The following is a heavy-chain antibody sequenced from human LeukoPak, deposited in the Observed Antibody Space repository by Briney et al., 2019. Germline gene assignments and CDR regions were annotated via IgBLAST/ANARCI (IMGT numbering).Heavy chain of an antibody. V-gene: IGHV1-24*01. CDR1: GYTLTELS. CDR3: ATAYSSSWDYFDY. J-gene: IGHJ4*02. CDR2: FDPEDGET. Sequence: ASVKVSCKVSGYTLTELSMHWVRQAPGKGPEWMGGFDPEDGETIYAQKFQGRVTMTEDTSTDTAYMELSSLRSEDTAVYYCATAYSSSWDYFDYWGQGTLVTVSS. D-gene: IGHD6-13*01.